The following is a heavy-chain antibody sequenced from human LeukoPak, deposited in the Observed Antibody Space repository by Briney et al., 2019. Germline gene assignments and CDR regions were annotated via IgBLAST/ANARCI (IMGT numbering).Heavy chain of an antibody. CDR3: ARDPRYSDFHLGSGAFDL. D-gene: IGHD5-12*01. CDR1: GGSFRDYC. J-gene: IGHJ3*01. Sequence: SVKVSCKASGGSFRDYCISWVRQAPGQGLEWMGGIIPVFGTSNYAQKFQGRVTITADESTSTAYMELSSPRSEDTAVYYCARDPRYSDFHLGSGAFDLWGQGTMVTVSS. CDR2: IIPVFGTS. V-gene: IGHV1-69*13.